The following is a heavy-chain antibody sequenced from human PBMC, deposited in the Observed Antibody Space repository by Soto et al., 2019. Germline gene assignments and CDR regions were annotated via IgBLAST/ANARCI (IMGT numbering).Heavy chain of an antibody. Sequence: ETLSLTCAVYGGSFSGYYWTWIRQPPGKGLEWIGEINHSGTINFNPSLKSRLTISLDTSKKHFSLKLSSVTDADTAAYYCARADRTLVTSYSLDVWGQGTTVTVSS. D-gene: IGHD2-21*02. CDR2: INHSGTI. CDR3: ARADRTLVTSYSLDV. CDR1: GGSFSGYY. J-gene: IGHJ6*02. V-gene: IGHV4-34*01.